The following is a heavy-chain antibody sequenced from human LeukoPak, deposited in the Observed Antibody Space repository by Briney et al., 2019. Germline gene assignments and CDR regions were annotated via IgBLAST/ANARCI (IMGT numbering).Heavy chain of an antibody. CDR3: ARVRPYYYDSSGYNFDY. Sequence: GASVKVSCKASGYTFTSYYMHWVRQAPGQGLEWMGLINPTGGSTGYAQRFQGRVTMTRDMSTSTDYMELSSLRSDDTAVYYCARVRPYYYDSSGYNFDYWGQGTLVTVSS. CDR1: GYTFTSYY. J-gene: IGHJ4*02. CDR2: INPTGGST. D-gene: IGHD3-22*01. V-gene: IGHV1-46*01.